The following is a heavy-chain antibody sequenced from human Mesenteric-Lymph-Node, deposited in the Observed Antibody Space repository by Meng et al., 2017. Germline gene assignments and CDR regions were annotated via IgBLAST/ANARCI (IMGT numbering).Heavy chain of an antibody. V-gene: IGHV3-33*01. Sequence: GESLKISCAASGFTFSTYGMHWVRQAPGKGLEWVAVIWSDGINKYYADSVKGRFTISRDNSKNTLYLQMNSLRAEDTAVYYCAAETPYCSGGSCSGTLAAFDIWGQGTLVTVSS. CDR3: AAETPYCSGGSCSGTLAAFDI. J-gene: IGHJ3*02. CDR2: IWSDGINK. CDR1: GFTFSTYG. D-gene: IGHD2-15*01.